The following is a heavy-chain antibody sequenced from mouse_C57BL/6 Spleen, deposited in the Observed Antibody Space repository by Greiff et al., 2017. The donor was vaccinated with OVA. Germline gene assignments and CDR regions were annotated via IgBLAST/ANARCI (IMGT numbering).Heavy chain of an antibody. D-gene: IGHD2-5*01. CDR1: GFTFSDYG. CDR3: ARPEYSNLYYAMDY. J-gene: IGHJ4*01. CDR2: ISSGSSTI. V-gene: IGHV5-17*01. Sequence: EVQLVESGGGLVKPGGSLKLSCAASGFTFSDYGMHWVRQAPEKGLEWVAYISSGSSTIYYADTVKGRFTISRDNAKNTLFLEMTSLRSKDTAMYYCARPEYSNLYYAMDYWGQGTSVTVSS.